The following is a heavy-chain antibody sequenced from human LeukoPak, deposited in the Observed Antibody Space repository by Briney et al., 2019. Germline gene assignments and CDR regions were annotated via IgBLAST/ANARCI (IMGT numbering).Heavy chain of an antibody. D-gene: IGHD6-13*01. CDR2: IYYSGST. Sequence: SETLSLTCTVSGGSISSYYWSWIRQPPGKGLEWIGYIYYSGSTNYNPSLKSRVTISVDTSKNQFSLKLSSVTAADTAVYYCARRVSQQFDNYYYYSSMDVWGKGTTVTVSS. J-gene: IGHJ6*03. CDR1: GGSISSYY. CDR3: ARRVSQQFDNYYYYSSMDV. V-gene: IGHV4-59*01.